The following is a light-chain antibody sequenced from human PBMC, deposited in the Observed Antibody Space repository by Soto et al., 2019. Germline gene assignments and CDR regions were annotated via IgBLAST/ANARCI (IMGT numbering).Light chain of an antibody. CDR2: DAS. CDR3: QQSYSTPIT. J-gene: IGKJ5*01. V-gene: IGKV1-39*01. Sequence: DIQMTQSPSSLSSSVRERFTITCGASQSISSWLAWYQQKPGKAPKLLIYDASSLESGVPSRFSGSGSGTDFTLTISSLQPEDFATYYCQQSYSTPITFGQGTRLEIK. CDR1: QSISSW.